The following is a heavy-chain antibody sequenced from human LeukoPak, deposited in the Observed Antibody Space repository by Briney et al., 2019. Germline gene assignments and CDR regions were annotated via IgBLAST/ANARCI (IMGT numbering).Heavy chain of an antibody. CDR3: ARMSGELRYFDWLYYFDY. CDR2: MNPNSGNT. V-gene: IGHV1-8*01. Sequence: GASVKVSCKASGYTFTSYDINRVRQATGQGLEWMGWMNPNSGNTGYAQKFQGRVTMTRNTSISTAYMELSSLRSEDTAVYYCARMSGELRYFDWLYYFDYWGQGTLVTVSS. J-gene: IGHJ4*02. CDR1: GYTFTSYD. D-gene: IGHD3-9*01.